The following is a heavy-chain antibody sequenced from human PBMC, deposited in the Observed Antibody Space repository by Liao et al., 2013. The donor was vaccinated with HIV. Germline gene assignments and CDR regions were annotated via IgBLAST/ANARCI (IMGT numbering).Heavy chain of an antibody. CDR2: LYYSGST. V-gene: IGHV4-59*12. Sequence: QVQLQESGPGLVKPSETLSLTCTVSGGSISSYYWSWIRQPPGKGLEWIGYLYYSGSTNYNPSLKSRVNISVDTSKNQFSLKLSSVTAADTAVYYCAGGDQGYFDYWGQGPLVTVSS. CDR3: AGGDQGYFDY. J-gene: IGHJ4*02. CDR1: GGSISSYY.